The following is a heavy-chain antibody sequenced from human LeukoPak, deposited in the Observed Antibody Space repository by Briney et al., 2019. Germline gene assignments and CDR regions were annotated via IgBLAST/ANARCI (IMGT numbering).Heavy chain of an antibody. V-gene: IGHV4-34*01. D-gene: IGHD3-9*01. J-gene: IGHJ4*02. CDR2: INHSGST. Sequence: KSSETLSLTCAVYGGSFSGYYWSWIRQPPGKGLEWIGEINHSGSTNYNPSLKSRVTISVDTSKNQFSLKLSSVTAADTAVYYRARGRQRYFDVNYFDYWGQGTLVTVSS. CDR1: GGSFSGYY. CDR3: ARGRQRYFDVNYFDY.